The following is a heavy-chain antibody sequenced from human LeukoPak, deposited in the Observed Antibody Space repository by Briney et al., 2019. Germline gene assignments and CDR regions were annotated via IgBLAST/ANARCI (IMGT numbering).Heavy chain of an antibody. CDR2: ISGSNGNT. CDR3: AKAADHDY. V-gene: IGHV1-18*01. CDR1: GYTFTRYG. J-gene: IGHJ4*02. Sequence: GASVKVSCKASGYTFTRYGMSWVRQAPGQGLEWMGWISGSNGNTNYAQKLQGRVTMTTDTSTGTAYMELRSLRSDDTAVYYCAKAADHDYWGQGTLVTVSS.